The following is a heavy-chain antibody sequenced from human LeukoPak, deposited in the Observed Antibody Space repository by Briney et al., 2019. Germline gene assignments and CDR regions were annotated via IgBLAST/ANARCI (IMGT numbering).Heavy chain of an antibody. D-gene: IGHD2-15*01. CDR3: AREYCSGGSCYAEFDY. J-gene: IGHJ4*02. V-gene: IGHV1-69*04. Sequence: SVKVSCKASGGTFSSYGISWVRQAPGQGLEWMGRIIPIFGIANYAQKFQGRVTITADKSTSTAYMELSSLRSEDTAVYYCAREYCSGGSCYAEFDYWGQGTLVAVSS. CDR2: IIPIFGIA. CDR1: GGTFSSYG.